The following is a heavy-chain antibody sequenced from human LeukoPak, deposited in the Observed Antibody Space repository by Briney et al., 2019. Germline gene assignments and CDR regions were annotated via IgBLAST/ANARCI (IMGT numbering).Heavy chain of an antibody. Sequence: PGGSLRLSCAASGFIFSNGWMSWVRQAPGKGLEWVGRIKSRTDGGTTDYAAPVKGRFIISRDDSKNTLYLQMNSLKTEDTAVYYCTTVYCSSTSCYSPRMGVWGKGTTVTVSS. CDR3: TTVYCSSTSCYSPRMGV. CDR2: IKSRTDGGTT. V-gene: IGHV3-15*01. CDR1: GFIFSNGW. J-gene: IGHJ6*04. D-gene: IGHD2-2*02.